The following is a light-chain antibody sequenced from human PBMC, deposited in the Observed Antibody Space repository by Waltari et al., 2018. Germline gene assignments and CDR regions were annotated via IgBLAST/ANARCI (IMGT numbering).Light chain of an antibody. J-gene: IGLJ2*01. V-gene: IGLV1-44*01. CDR1: TSNIGTHT. CDR3: ATWDDSLSGRV. Sequence: QSVLTQPPSTSGPPGQRVTISCSGSTSNIGTHTVTWYQLLPGTAPKTVIFANYHRPSGVPDRFSASKSGTSASLVISGLQSEDEADYFCATWDDSLSGRVFGGGTKVTVL. CDR2: ANY.